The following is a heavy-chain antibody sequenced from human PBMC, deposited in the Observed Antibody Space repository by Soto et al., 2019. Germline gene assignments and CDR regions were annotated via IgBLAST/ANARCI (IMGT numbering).Heavy chain of an antibody. V-gene: IGHV3-74*01. Sequence: EVQVVESGGGLVQPGGSLRLSCVVSGFTFSSYWMHWVRQAPGKGLVCVSWINGDGSRTKNAASVKGRSTISRDNAKNMLHLPMTRLTVDATAVYFCASATIRAQATLVTVSS. J-gene: IGHJ4*02. CDR2: INGDGSRT. CDR3: ASATI. D-gene: IGHD5-12*01. CDR1: GFTFSSYW.